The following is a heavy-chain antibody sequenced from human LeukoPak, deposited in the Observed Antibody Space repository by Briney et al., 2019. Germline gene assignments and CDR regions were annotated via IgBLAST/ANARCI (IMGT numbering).Heavy chain of an antibody. V-gene: IGHV4-59*08. J-gene: IGHJ4*02. CDR3: ARHGLGYSSGNDWAY. CDR1: GGSISIHY. D-gene: IGHD6-19*01. Sequence: RSETLSLTCTASGGSISIHYWSCIRQPPGKGRECGGYIYYRGSADYNPSLKRRVTMSVKTSTNQFSLKMKSVTAAHTAVYYCARHGLGYSSGNDWAYWGQGTLVTVSS. CDR2: IYYRGSA.